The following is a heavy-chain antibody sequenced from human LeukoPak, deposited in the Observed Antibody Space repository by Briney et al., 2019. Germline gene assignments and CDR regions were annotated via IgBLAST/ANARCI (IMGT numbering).Heavy chain of an antibody. J-gene: IGHJ1*01. CDR1: GGSISSYY. Sequence: SETLSLTCTVSGGSISSYYWSWIRQPPGKGLEWIGYIYYSGSTNYNPSLKSRVTISVDTSKNQFSLKLSSVTAADTAVYYCASVSYEEIVVVPTYFQHWGQGTLVTVSS. CDR3: ASVSYEEIVVVPTYFQH. CDR2: IYYSGST. D-gene: IGHD3-22*01. V-gene: IGHV4-59*01.